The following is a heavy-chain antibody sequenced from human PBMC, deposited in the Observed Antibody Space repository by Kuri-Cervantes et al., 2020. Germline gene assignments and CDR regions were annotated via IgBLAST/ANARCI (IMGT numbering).Heavy chain of an antibody. Sequence: GGSLRLSCAASGFTFSSYAMHWVRQAPGKGLEWVAVISYDGSNKYYADSVKGRFTISRDNSKNTLYLQMNSLRAEDTAVYYCARDRVVVVTAISFQYYYYYGMDVWGQGTTGTVSS. CDR1: GFTFSSYA. CDR3: ARDRVVVVTAISFQYYYYYGMDV. J-gene: IGHJ6*02. D-gene: IGHD2-21*02. V-gene: IGHV3-30-3*01. CDR2: ISYDGSNK.